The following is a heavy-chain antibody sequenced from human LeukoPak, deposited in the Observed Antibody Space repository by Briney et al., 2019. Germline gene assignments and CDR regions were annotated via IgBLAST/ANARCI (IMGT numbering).Heavy chain of an antibody. D-gene: IGHD1-14*01. CDR2: IWYDGSNK. V-gene: IGHV3-33*01. CDR1: GFTFSSYG. J-gene: IGHJ4*02. CDR3: ARDSSIPDHFDY. Sequence: GGSLRLSCAASGFTFSSYGMHWVRQAPGKGLEWVAVIWYDGSNKHYADSVKGRFTISRDNYKNTLYLQMNSLRAEDTGVYYCARDSSIPDHFDYWGQGTLVTVSS.